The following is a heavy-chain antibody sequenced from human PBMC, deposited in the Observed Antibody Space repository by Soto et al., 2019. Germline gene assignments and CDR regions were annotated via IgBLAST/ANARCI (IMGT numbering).Heavy chain of an antibody. CDR2: IYHSGST. V-gene: IGHV4-38-2*01. CDR1: GYSISSGYY. D-gene: IGHD6-6*01. Sequence: SETLSPTCAVSGYSISSGYYWGWIRQPPGKGLEWSGSIYHSGSTYYNPSLKSRVTISVDTSKNQFSLKLSSVTAADTAVYYCARAHPSSFVYYYGTDVWGQGTTVTVSS. CDR3: ARAHPSSFVYYYGTDV. J-gene: IGHJ6*02.